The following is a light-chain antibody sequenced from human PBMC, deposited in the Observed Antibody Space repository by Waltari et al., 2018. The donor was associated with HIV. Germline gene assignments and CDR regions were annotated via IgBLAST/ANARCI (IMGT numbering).Light chain of an antibody. CDR1: SGDVGGYNF. V-gene: IGLV2-14*03. J-gene: IGLJ2*01. Sequence: SALTQPASVSGSPGQSITISCSGTSGDVGGYNFVSWYQKHPGKAPKLIIYNVSRRPSGVSIRFSVSRSANTASLTISGLQVEDEADYFCSSYTSSGPRYVLFGGGTRLTVL. CDR2: NVS. CDR3: SSYTSSGPRYVL.